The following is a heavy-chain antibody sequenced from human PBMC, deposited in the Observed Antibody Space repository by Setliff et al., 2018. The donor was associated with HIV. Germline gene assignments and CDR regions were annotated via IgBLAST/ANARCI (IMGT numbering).Heavy chain of an antibody. CDR1: GYTFSSYG. J-gene: IGHJ4*02. V-gene: IGHV1-18*01. D-gene: IGHD3-3*01. CDR2: ISAYNGNT. CDR3: ANSQDWSGYYALDY. Sequence: ASVKVSCKASGYTFSSYGINWVRQAPGQGLEWMGWISAYNGNTNYAQKLQGRVTMTTDTSTSTAYMELRRLRSDDTAVYYCANSQDWSGYYALDYWGQGTLVTVSS.